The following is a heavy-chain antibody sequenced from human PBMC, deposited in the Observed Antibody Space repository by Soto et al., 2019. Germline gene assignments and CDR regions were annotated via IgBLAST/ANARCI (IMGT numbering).Heavy chain of an antibody. CDR2: ISAYNGNT. Sequence: ASVKVSCKASGYTFTSYGISWVRQAPGQGLEWMGWISAYNGNTNYAQKLQGRVTMTTDTSTSTAYMELRSLRSDDTAVYYCARGPEGYDSVGWFDPWGQGTLVTVSS. D-gene: IGHD3-22*01. CDR3: ARGPEGYDSVGWFDP. J-gene: IGHJ5*02. CDR1: GYTFTSYG. V-gene: IGHV1-18*01.